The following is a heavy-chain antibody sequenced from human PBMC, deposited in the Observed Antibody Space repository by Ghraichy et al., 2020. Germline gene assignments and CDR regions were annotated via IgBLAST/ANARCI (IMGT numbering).Heavy chain of an antibody. D-gene: IGHD3-3*01. CDR2: IHTSGST. CDR1: GGSITSVY. Sequence: SETLSLTCTGSGGSITSVYWSWIRQLPGKEQKWIGYIHTSGSTNYNPSLKNRVTISVDTSKNHFFLKLDSVTAADTAVYYFSRTRSEFYDFWSGYLNSWFDPWGQGTLVTVSS. CDR3: SRTRSEFYDFWSGYLNSWFDP. V-gene: IGHV4-4*09. J-gene: IGHJ5*02.